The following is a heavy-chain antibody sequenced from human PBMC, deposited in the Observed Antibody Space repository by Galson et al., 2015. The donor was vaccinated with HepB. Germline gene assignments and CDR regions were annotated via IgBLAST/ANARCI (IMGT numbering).Heavy chain of an antibody. CDR3: ARRGRHRGVISYFDY. V-gene: IGHV4-59*08. D-gene: IGHD3-10*01. CDR2: IYYSGST. J-gene: IGHJ4*02. CDR1: GGSISSYY. Sequence: LSLTCTVSGGSISSYYWSWIRQPPGKGLEWIGYIYYSGSTNYNPSLKSRVTISVDTSKNQFSLKLSSVTAADTAVYYCARRGRHRGVISYFDYWGQGTLVTVSS.